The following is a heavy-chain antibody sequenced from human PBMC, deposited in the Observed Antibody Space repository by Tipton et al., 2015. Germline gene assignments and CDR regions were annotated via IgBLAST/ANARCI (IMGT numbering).Heavy chain of an antibody. CDR3: ARHDSTGFHFED. J-gene: IGHJ4*02. D-gene: IGHD3-22*01. CDR1: GDSISSYY. Sequence: TLSLTCTVSGDSISSYYWSWIRQPPGKGLEWIGYIYYSGSTNYNPFLKSRVTISLDTSKNQFSLKLSSVIAADTAVYSCARHDSTGFHFEDWGQGTLVTVSS. V-gene: IGHV4-59*01. CDR2: IYYSGST.